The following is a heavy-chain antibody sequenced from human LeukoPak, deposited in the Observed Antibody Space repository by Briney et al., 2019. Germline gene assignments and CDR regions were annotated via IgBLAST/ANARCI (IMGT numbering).Heavy chain of an antibody. D-gene: IGHD2-21*01. CDR3: ARVGDHFHWFLDL. Sequence: GGSLRLSCAASGFTVSTNYMNWVRQAPGKGLEWVSILYSGSDTYYADSVKGRFTISRDDSRNTLFLHMNSLKAEDTAIYYCARVGDHFHWFLDLWGRGTLFAVSS. CDR2: LYSGSDT. CDR1: GFTVSTNY. J-gene: IGHJ2*01. V-gene: IGHV3-53*01.